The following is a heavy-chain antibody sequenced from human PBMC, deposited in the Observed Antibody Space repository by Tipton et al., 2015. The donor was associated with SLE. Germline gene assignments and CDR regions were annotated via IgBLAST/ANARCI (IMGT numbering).Heavy chain of an antibody. D-gene: IGHD2-15*01. J-gene: IGHJ2*01. CDR3: ARSPYCSGGSCFYWYFDL. CDR2: IYYSGST. Sequence: TLSLTCTVSGGSISSHYWSWIRQPPGKGLEWIGYIYYSGSTNYNPSPQRRVTISVDTSKNQFSLKLSSVTAADTAVYYCARSPYCSGGSCFYWYFDLWGRGTLVTVSS. V-gene: IGHV4-59*11. CDR1: GGSISSHY.